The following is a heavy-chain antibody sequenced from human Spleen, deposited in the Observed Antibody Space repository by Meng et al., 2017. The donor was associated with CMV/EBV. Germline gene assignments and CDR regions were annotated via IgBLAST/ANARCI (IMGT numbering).Heavy chain of an antibody. Sequence: SETLSLTCAVYGGSFSGYYWSWIRQPPGKGLEWIGSIYYNGNTYYNPSLKSRITISIDTSKNQFSLKVNSVTAADTAVYYCAREGGASWFDYWGQGTLVTVSS. D-gene: IGHD3-16*01. CDR1: GGSFSGYY. J-gene: IGHJ4*02. CDR3: AREGGASWFDY. V-gene: IGHV4-34*01. CDR2: IYYNGNT.